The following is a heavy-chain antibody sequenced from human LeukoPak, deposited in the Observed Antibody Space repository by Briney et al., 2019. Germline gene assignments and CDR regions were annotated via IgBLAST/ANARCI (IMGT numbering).Heavy chain of an antibody. CDR2: INGNGDTT. CDR3: ARGNRGSSYGGDS. CDR1: GFTFDDYG. D-gene: IGHD1-26*01. J-gene: IGHJ4*02. Sequence: PGGSLRLSCAASGFTFDDYGMTWVRQAPGKGLEWVAGINGNGDTTGYSESVKGRSTISRDNAKNSLYLRLNSLRAEDTALYYCARGNRGSSYGGDSWGQGTLVTVSS. V-gene: IGHV3-20*04.